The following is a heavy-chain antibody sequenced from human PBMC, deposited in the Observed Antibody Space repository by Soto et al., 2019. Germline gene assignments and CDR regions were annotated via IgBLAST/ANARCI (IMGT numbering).Heavy chain of an antibody. CDR1: GFTFSSYA. CDR2: ISYDGSNK. V-gene: IGHV3-30-3*01. J-gene: IGHJ4*02. Sequence: GGSLRLSCAASGFTFSSYAMHWVRQAPGKGLEWVAVISYDGSNKYYADSVKGRFTISRDNSKNTLYLQMNSLRAEDTTVYYCAREYSMYSSGWYEEIEGEFDYWGQGTLVTVSS. CDR3: AREYSMYSSGWYEEIEGEFDY. D-gene: IGHD6-19*01.